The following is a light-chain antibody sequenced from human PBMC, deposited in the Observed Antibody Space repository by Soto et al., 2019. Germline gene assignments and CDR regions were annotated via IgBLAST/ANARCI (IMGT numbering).Light chain of an antibody. CDR2: EAS. V-gene: IGKV3-15*01. J-gene: IGKJ2*01. CDR3: QQYDTWPPDYT. CDR1: QSVSTH. Sequence: EIVMTQSPVSLSVSPGEGVTLSCWASQSVSTHLAWYQQKPGQAPRLLIYEASTRATGIPARFSGSGSGTEFTLSISSLQSEDFAVYYCQQYDTWPPDYTFGQGTRLEIK.